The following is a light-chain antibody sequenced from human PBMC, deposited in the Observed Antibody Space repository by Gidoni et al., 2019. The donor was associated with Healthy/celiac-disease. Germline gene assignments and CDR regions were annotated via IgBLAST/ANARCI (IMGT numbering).Light chain of an antibody. CDR1: QGISSY. CDR2: AAS. CDR3: QQLNSYFPVT. V-gene: IGKV1-9*01. J-gene: IGKJ4*01. Sequence: DIQLTQSPYFLSASVGDRVTITCRASQGISSYLAWYQQKPGKAPKLLIYAASTLQSGVPSRFSGSGSGTEFTLPISSLQPEDFATYYCQQLNSYFPVTFXGXTKVEIK.